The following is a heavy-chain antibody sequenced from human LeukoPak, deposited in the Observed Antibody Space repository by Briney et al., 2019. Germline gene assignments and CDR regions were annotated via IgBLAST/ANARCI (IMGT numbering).Heavy chain of an antibody. CDR2: INHSGST. CDR3: ARQVRLLNNWFDP. CDR1: GGSFSGYY. V-gene: IGHV4-34*01. J-gene: IGHJ5*02. Sequence: SETLSLTCAVYGGSFSGYYWSWIRQPPGKGLEWIGEINHSGSTNYNPSLKSRVTISVDTSKNQFSLKLSSVAAADTAVYYCARQVRLLNNWFDPWGQGTLVTVSS.